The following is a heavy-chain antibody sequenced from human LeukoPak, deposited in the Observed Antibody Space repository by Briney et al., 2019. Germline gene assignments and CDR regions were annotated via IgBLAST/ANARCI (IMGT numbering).Heavy chain of an antibody. CDR1: GDSISEYY. CDR3: ARDHGWSGFNWFDP. Sequence: SGTLSLTCSVSGDSISEYYWSWIRQPPGKGQEWIGYIYVSGNTNYNPSLKSRVTLSLDTSKNQFSLKMTSVTAADTAIYYCARDHGWSGFNWFDPWGQGTLVTVSS. CDR2: IYVSGNT. J-gene: IGHJ5*02. D-gene: IGHD3-3*01. V-gene: IGHV4-59*01.